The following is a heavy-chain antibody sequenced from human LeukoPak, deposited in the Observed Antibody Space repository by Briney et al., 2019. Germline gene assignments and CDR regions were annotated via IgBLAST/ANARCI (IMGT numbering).Heavy chain of an antibody. D-gene: IGHD6-19*01. CDR2: IGGSGGNT. V-gene: IGHV3-23*01. J-gene: IGHJ4*02. CDR1: GFTFSSYV. CDR3: AKEGGSGWSSFDY. Sequence: PGGSLRLSCAASGFTFSSYVMSWARQAPGKGLEWVSSIGGSGGNTYYADSVKGRFTISRDNSKNTLHLQTNSLRVEDTAVYYCAKEGGSGWSSFDYWGQGTLVTVSS.